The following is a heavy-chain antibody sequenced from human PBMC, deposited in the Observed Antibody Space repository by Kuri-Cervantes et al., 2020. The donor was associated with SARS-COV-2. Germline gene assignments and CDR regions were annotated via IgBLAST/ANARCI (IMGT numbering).Heavy chain of an antibody. V-gene: IGHV1-18*04. D-gene: IGHD5-18*01. CDR1: GYTFTSYG. CDR3: ARDRNPYSYDQLFDY. J-gene: IGHJ4*02. Sequence: SVNDSRMACGYTFTSYGISWVRQAPGQGLEWMGWISAYNCNTNYAQKLQGRVTMTTDTSTNTAYMELRSLRSDVTAVYYSARDRNPYSYDQLFDYWGQGTLVTVSS. CDR2: ISAYNCNT.